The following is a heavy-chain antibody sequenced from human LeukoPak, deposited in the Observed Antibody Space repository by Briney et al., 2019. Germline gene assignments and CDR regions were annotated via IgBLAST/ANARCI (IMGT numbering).Heavy chain of an antibody. V-gene: IGHV3-30-3*01. D-gene: IGHD2-15*01. CDR2: ISYDGSNK. J-gene: IGHJ4*02. CDR3: ARVSWRVVVVAALDY. Sequence: GGSLRLSCAASGFTFSSYAMHWVRQAPGKGLERVAVISYDGSNKYYADSVKGRFTISRDNSKNTLYLQMNSLRAEDTAVYYCARVSWRVVVVAALDYWGQGTLVTVSS. CDR1: GFTFSSYA.